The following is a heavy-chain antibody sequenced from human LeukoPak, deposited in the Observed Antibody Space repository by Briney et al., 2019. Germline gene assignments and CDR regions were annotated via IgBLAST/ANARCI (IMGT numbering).Heavy chain of an antibody. Sequence: PGGSLRLSCAASGFTFSSYAMSWVRQAPGKGLEWVSAISGSSTYIYYADSVKGRFTISRDNANNSMYLQMNSLRAEDTAVYYCAELGITMIGGVWGKGTTVTISS. CDR3: AELGITMIGGV. J-gene: IGHJ6*04. CDR2: ISGSSTYI. CDR1: GFTFSSYA. D-gene: IGHD3-10*02. V-gene: IGHV3-21*01.